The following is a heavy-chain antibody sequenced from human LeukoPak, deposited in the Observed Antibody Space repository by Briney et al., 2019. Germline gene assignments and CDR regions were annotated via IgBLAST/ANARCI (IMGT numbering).Heavy chain of an antibody. CDR1: GFTFSSYA. V-gene: IGHV3-23*01. J-gene: IGHJ4*02. CDR2: ISSSGGST. D-gene: IGHD1-26*01. Sequence: GGSLRLSCAASGFTFSSYAMSWVRQAPGKGLEWVSPISSSGGSTYYADSVKGRFTISRDNSNNMLYLQMNSLRAEDTAVYSCAKERLGDFDYWGQGILVTVSS. CDR3: AKERLGDFDY.